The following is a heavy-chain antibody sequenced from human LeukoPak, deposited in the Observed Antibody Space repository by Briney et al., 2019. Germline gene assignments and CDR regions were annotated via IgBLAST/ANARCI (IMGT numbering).Heavy chain of an antibody. D-gene: IGHD3-3*01. CDR1: GFPFSSYW. CDR2: IKQDGSER. Sequence: AGGSLRLSCVASGFPFSSYWMSWVRQAPGKGLEWVANIKQDGSERYYVDSVKGRFTISRDNAKNSLYLQMNSLRAEDTAVYYCASYAVTYYDFWSGYSPRYYFDYWGQGTLVTVSS. J-gene: IGHJ4*02. CDR3: ASYAVTYYDFWSGYSPRYYFDY. V-gene: IGHV3-7*01.